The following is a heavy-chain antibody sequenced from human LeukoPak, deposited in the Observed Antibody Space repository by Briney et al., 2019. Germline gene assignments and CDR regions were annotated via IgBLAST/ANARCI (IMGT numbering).Heavy chain of an antibody. CDR1: GGSISSYY. Sequence: SETLSLTCTVSGGSISSYYWGWIRQPPGKGLEWIGSIYYSGSTYYNPSLKSRVTISVDTSKNQFSLKLSSVTAADTAVYYCAGFVYGSGTKTYYYYMDVWGRGTTVTISS. V-gene: IGHV4-39*01. CDR3: AGFVYGSGTKTYYYYMDV. J-gene: IGHJ6*03. D-gene: IGHD3-10*01. CDR2: IYYSGST.